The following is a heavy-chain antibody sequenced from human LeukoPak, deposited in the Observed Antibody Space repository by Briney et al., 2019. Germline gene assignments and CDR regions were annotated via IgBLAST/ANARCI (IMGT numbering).Heavy chain of an antibody. D-gene: IGHD2-2*01. V-gene: IGHV4-34*01. Sequence: SETLSLTCAVYGGSFSGYYWSWIRQPPGKGLEWIGEINHSGSTNYNPSLKSRVTISVDTSKNQFSLKLSSVTAADSAVYYCARGHCSSTSCYIYYYYGMDVWGQGTTVTVSS. CDR2: INHSGST. CDR3: ARGHCSSTSCYIYYYYGMDV. CDR1: GGSFSGYY. J-gene: IGHJ6*02.